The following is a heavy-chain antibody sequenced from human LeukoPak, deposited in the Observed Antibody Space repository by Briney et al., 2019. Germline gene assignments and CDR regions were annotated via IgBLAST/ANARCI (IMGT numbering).Heavy chain of an antibody. V-gene: IGHV1-2*02. J-gene: IGHJ5*02. Sequence: GASVKVSCKASGYTFTGYCMHWVRQAPGQGLEWMGWINPNSGGTNYAQKFQGRVTMTRDTSISTAYMELSRLRSDDTAVYYCARDRNIAAAGIGPMWFDPWGQGTLVTVSS. CDR2: INPNSGGT. D-gene: IGHD6-13*01. CDR3: ARDRNIAAAGIGPMWFDP. CDR1: GYTFTGYC.